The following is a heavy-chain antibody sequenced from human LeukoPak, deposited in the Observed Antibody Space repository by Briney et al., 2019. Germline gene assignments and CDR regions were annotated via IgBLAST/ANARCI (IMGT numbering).Heavy chain of an antibody. CDR2: IYSGGST. CDR3: ARVLRSLFEFDY. Sequence: GGSLRLSCAASGFTVSSNYMNWVRQAPGKGLEWVSVIYSGGSTYYADSVKGRFTISRDNSKNTLYLQMNSLRAEDTAVYYCARVLRSLFEFDYWGQGTLVTVSS. V-gene: IGHV3-53*01. J-gene: IGHJ4*02. D-gene: IGHD3-16*01. CDR1: GFTVSSNY.